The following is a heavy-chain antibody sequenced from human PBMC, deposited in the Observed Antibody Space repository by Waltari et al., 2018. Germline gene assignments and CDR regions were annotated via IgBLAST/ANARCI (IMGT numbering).Heavy chain of an antibody. V-gene: IGHV3-7*01. Sequence: EVQLVESGGGLVQPGGSLSPSCAAYGFTFSNFWMAWVRQAPGKGLEWVANIKEDGSERHYIDSVKGRFTISRDNAKNLLYLEMNSLRAGDTAVYYCSVSLNSWGQGTLVTVSS. J-gene: IGHJ4*02. CDR1: GFTFSNFW. CDR2: IKEDGSER. CDR3: SVSLNS.